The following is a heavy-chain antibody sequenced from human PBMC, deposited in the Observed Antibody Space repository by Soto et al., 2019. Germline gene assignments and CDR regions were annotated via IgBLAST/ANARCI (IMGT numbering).Heavy chain of an antibody. Sequence: GGSLRLSCAASGFTFSSYAMSWVRQAPGKGLEWVSAISGSGGSTYYADSVKGRFTISRDNSKNTLYLQMNSLRAEDTAVYYCAKDSDYDYIWGSYRWGSYDYWGQGTLVTVSS. D-gene: IGHD3-16*02. CDR3: AKDSDYDYIWGSYRWGSYDY. V-gene: IGHV3-23*01. J-gene: IGHJ4*02. CDR2: ISGSGGST. CDR1: GFTFSSYA.